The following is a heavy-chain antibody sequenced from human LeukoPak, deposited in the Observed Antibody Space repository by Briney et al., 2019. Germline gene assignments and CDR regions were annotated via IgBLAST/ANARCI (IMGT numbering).Heavy chain of an antibody. J-gene: IGHJ4*02. CDR2: ISSSSTYI. Sequence: PGGSLTLSCVASGFTFSTYTMNWVRQAPGKGLEFVSSISSSSTYIYYADSVKGRFTISRDDAKNSLYLQMNRLRAEDTALYYCARDQRGGTYSDYWGQGTLVTVSS. CDR1: GFTFSTYT. CDR3: ARDQRGGTYSDY. D-gene: IGHD1-26*01. V-gene: IGHV3-21*01.